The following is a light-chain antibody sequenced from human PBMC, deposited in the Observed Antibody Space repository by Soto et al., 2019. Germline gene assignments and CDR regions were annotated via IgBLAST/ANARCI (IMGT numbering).Light chain of an antibody. CDR1: QSVISN. CDR2: GAS. J-gene: IGKJ2*01. Sequence: EIVLTQSPGTLSLSPGERATLSCRASQSVISNYLAWYQQKPGQAPRLLIYGASTRATGIPARFSGSGSGTEFTLTISSLQSEDFAVYYCQQYNNWPPYTFGQGTKVDIK. V-gene: IGKV3-15*01. CDR3: QQYNNWPPYT.